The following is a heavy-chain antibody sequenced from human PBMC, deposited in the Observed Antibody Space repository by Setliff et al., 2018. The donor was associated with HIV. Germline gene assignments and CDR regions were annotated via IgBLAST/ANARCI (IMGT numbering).Heavy chain of an antibody. J-gene: IGHJ4*02. V-gene: IGHV3-15*01. Sequence: GGSLRLSCAGTGFTFGNAWLSWVRQAPGKGLEWIGRIKSRTDGGTIDYGAPVKGRFTISRDDSRNTLFLRINSLKTDDTAVYYCTTGGANSCKIWGQGTLVTAPQ. D-gene: IGHD2-21*01. CDR1: GFTFGNAW. CDR2: IKSRTDGGTI. CDR3: TTGGANSCKI.